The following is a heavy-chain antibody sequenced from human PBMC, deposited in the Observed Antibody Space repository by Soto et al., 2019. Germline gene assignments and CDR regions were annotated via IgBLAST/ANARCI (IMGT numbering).Heavy chain of an antibody. CDR3: ASGGSSLNFDS. Sequence: PGGSLRLSCAASGFTFRGYWMQWVRQAPGKGLVWVSWINSDGSSTSYADSVKGRFTISRDNAKNTLYLQMNSLRAEDTAVYYCASGGSSLNFDSWGQGTLVTVSS. CDR2: INSDGSST. D-gene: IGHD6-6*01. CDR1: GFTFRGYW. V-gene: IGHV3-74*01. J-gene: IGHJ4*02.